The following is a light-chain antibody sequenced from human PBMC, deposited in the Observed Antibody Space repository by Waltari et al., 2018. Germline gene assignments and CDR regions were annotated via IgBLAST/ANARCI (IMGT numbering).Light chain of an antibody. V-gene: IGKV3-20*01. CDR2: GAS. CDR1: ESVSRA. J-gene: IGKJ1*01. CDR3: QHYLRLPVT. Sequence: EIVLTQSPGPLSLSVGERATVSCRASESVSRALAWYQQKPGQAPRLLSYGASTRATGIPDRFSGSGSGTDFSLTISRLEPDDFAVYYCQHYLRLPVTFGQGTTVEI.